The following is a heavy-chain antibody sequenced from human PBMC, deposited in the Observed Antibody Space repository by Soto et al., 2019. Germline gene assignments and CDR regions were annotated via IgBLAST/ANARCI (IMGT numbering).Heavy chain of an antibody. J-gene: IGHJ6*03. CDR3: ARTRDQYCSGGTCYYYYYMDV. CDR2: IYYSGTT. D-gene: IGHD2-15*01. V-gene: IGHV4-59*08. CDR1: GDSISSYY. Sequence: QVQLQESGPGLVKPSETLSLTCTVSGDSISSYYWSWIRQPPGKGLEWLGYIYYSGTTNYNPSIKSRVTISVDTSKNQFSLKLNSVTAADTAVYYCARTRDQYCSGGTCYYYYYMDVWGRGTAVTVSS.